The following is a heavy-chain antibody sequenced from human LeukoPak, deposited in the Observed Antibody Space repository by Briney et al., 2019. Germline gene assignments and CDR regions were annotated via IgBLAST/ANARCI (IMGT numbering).Heavy chain of an antibody. D-gene: IGHD3-10*01. CDR2: IRYDGSNK. CDR3: ARVTYGSGSPLDY. Sequence: PGGSRRLSCAASGFTFSSYGMHWVRQAPGKGLEWVAFIRYDGSNKYYADSVKGRFTISRDNSKNTLYLQMNSLRAEDTAVYYCARVTYGSGSPLDYWGQGTLVTVSS. J-gene: IGHJ4*02. V-gene: IGHV3-30*02. CDR1: GFTFSSYG.